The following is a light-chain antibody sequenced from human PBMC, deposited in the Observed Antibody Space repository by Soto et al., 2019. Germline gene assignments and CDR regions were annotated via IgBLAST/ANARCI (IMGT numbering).Light chain of an antibody. Sequence: QAVVTQPPSVSEVPRQRVSISCSGSNSNIGNNAVNWYQQLPGKTPKLLIYYDDLLPSGVSDRFSGSKSGTSASLAISGLQSEDEAVYYCAAWDDSLNGVIFGGGTKVTVL. CDR2: YDD. CDR3: AAWDDSLNGVI. CDR1: NSNIGNNA. V-gene: IGLV1-36*01. J-gene: IGLJ2*01.